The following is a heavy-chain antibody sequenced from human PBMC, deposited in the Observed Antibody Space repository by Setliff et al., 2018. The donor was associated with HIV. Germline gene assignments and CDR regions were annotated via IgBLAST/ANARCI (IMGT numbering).Heavy chain of an antibody. Sequence: ASVKVSCKVYGYTLSELSIHWVRQAPGKGLEWMGYFDPQDGSPDYAQKFQGRVTITADESTSIVYMELNSLRPEDTAVYYCAKIYDSGSGHYYNMDVWGKGTTVTVSS. CDR1: GYTLSELS. CDR2: FDPQDGSP. V-gene: IGHV1-24*01. CDR3: AKIYDSGSGHYYNMDV. D-gene: IGHD3-10*01. J-gene: IGHJ6*03.